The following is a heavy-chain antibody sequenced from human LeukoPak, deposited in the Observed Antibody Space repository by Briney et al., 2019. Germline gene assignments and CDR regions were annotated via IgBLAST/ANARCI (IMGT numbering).Heavy chain of an antibody. J-gene: IGHJ3*02. CDR1: GGSISSYY. Sequence: NPSETLSLTCTVSGGSISSYYWSWIRQPPGKGLEWIAYISDIGSTNYNPSLKSRVTISVDTSKNQFSLKLSSVTAADTAVYYCARRAPSSSWYFSSGADAFDIWGQGTMVTVSS. V-gene: IGHV4-59*08. D-gene: IGHD6-13*01. CDR2: ISDIGST. CDR3: ARRAPSSSWYFSSGADAFDI.